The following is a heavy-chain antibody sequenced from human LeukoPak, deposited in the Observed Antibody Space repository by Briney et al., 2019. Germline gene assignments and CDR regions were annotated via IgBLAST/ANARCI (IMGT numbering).Heavy chain of an antibody. J-gene: IGHJ5*02. D-gene: IGHD4-17*01. CDR1: GYTFTSYG. Sequence: GASVKVSCKASGYTFTSYGISWVRQAPGQGLEWMGWISAYNGNTNYAQKLQGRVTMTTDTSTSTAYMELRSLRSDDTAVYYCAGRDDYGDLNWFDPWGQGTLVTVSS. CDR2: ISAYNGNT. V-gene: IGHV1-18*01. CDR3: AGRDDYGDLNWFDP.